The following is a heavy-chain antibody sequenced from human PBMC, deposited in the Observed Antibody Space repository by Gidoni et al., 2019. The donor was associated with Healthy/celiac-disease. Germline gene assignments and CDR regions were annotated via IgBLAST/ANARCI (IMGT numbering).Heavy chain of an antibody. CDR2: IWYDGSNK. D-gene: IGHD3-16*02. CDR1: GFTFSSYG. V-gene: IGHV3-33*01. CDR3: AREPRLGELSLSDPPYDY. Sequence: QVQLVESGGGVVQPGRSLRLSCAASGFTFSSYGMHWVRQAPGKGLEWVAVIWYDGSNKYYADSVKGRFTISRDNSKNTLYLQMNSLRAEDTAVYYCAREPRLGELSLSDPPYDYWGQGTLVTVSS. J-gene: IGHJ4*02.